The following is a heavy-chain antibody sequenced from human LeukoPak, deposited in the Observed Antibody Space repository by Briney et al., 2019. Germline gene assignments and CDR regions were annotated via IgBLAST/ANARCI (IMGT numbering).Heavy chain of an antibody. CDR3: ARDQRYSSAWYDEGGYYFDY. CDR2: IYYSGST. J-gene: IGHJ4*02. V-gene: IGHV4-59*01. Sequence: KPSETLSLTCTVSGGSISSYYWSWIRQPPGKGLEWIGYIYYSGSTNYNPSLKSRVTISVDTSKNQFSLKLSSVTAADTAVYYCARDQRYSSAWYDEGGYYFDYWGQGTPVTVSS. D-gene: IGHD6-19*01. CDR1: GGSISSYY.